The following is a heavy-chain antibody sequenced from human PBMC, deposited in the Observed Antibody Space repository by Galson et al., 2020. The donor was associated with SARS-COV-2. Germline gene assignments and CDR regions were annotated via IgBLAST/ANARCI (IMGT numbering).Heavy chain of an antibody. CDR1: DGSSSGFY. Sequence: PSETLSLTCAVYDGSSSGFYWTWIRQPAGKGLEWIGEIHHTGSTSYNPSLKSRVTMSTDMSKNQFSLKLTSVTAADTAVYYCAKPVMRVRYTSTWPSSTYAFDIWGQGTRVTVSS. J-gene: IGHJ3*02. CDR2: IHHTGST. V-gene: IGHV4-34*01. CDR3: AKPVMRVRYTSTWPSSTYAFDI. D-gene: IGHD6-13*01.